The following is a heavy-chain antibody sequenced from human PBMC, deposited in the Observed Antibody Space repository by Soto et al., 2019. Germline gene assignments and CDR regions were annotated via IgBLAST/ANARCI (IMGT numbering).Heavy chain of an antibody. CDR1: GGSISSSSYY. J-gene: IGHJ4*02. CDR2: IYYSGST. CDR3: ARQAPYDILTGYYSTRDY. D-gene: IGHD3-9*01. Sequence: SETLSLTCTVSGGSISSSSYYWGWIRQPPGKGLEWIGSIYYSGSTYYNPSLKSRVTISVDTSKNQFSLKLSSVTAADTAVYYCARQAPYDILTGYYSTRDYWGQGTLVTVS. V-gene: IGHV4-39*01.